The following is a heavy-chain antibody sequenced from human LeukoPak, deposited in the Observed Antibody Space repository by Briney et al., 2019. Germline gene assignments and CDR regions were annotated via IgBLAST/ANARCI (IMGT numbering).Heavy chain of an antibody. Sequence: SQTLSLTCVISGDSVSSNSAAWTWIRQSPSRGLEWLGRTYYRSHWYTDYAISVKSRITINSDTSKNQFSLQLNSVTPEDTAVYYCARDPHWVYDTFDIWGQGTMVTVSS. CDR1: GDSVSSNSAA. CDR2: TYYRSHWYT. J-gene: IGHJ3*02. V-gene: IGHV6-1*01. CDR3: ARDPHWVYDTFDI. D-gene: IGHD2-8*01.